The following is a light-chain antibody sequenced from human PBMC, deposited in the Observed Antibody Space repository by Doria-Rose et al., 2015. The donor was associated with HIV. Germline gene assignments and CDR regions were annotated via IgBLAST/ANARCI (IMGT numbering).Light chain of an antibody. J-gene: IGKJ1*01. V-gene: IGKV3-20*01. CDR3: HQYGTSWT. Sequence: EIVLTQSPGTLSLSPGERANLSCRASQSFSSTYLAWYQQKPGQAPSLHIYDGSTRPTGIPGRFSASGSGTDSTLTINRLELEDFALYYCHQYGTSWTFGQGTKVEI. CDR2: DGS. CDR1: QSFSSTY.